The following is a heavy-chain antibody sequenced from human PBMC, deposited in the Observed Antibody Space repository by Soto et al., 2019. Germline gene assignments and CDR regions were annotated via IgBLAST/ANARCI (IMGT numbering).Heavy chain of an antibody. CDR3: ARGESYLFDY. CDR1: GFTFSSYG. J-gene: IGHJ4*02. V-gene: IGHV3-33*01. D-gene: IGHD1-26*01. Sequence: QVQLVESGGGVVQPGRSLRLSCAESGFTFSSYGMHWVRQAPGKGLEWVAVIWYDGSNKYYADSVKGRFTISRDNSKNTLYLQMNSLRAEDTAVYYCARGESYLFDYWGQGTLVTVSS. CDR2: IWYDGSNK.